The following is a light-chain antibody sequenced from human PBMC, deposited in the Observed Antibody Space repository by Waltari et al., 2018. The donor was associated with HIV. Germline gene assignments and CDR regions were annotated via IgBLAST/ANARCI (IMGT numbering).Light chain of an antibody. V-gene: IGLV2-8*01. CDR2: DVN. J-gene: IGLJ2*01. CDR3: SSDGGTSAGGSRKFYVI. Sequence: QSALTQPPSASGSPGQSVTIPSTGPSHAIAASKFVSWSHQHPGKAPRLIISDVNKRPSGVPNRFSGSKSGNTASLTVSGLQAEDEATYYCSSDGGTSAGGSRKFYVIFGGGTKLTVL. CDR1: SHAIAASKF.